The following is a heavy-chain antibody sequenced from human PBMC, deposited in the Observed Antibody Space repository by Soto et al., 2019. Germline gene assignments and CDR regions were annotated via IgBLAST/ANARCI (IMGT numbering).Heavy chain of an antibody. J-gene: IGHJ4*02. Sequence: SVPTLVNPTQTLTLTCTFSGFSLSTIDVGVGWIRQPPGESLEWLAGIYWDYDKRYSPSLKSRLTISKDTSKDQVVLAMTNMDPVDTATYYCAHAKYSNSSFDYWGKGTLVTVYS. CDR2: IYWDYDK. CDR1: GFSLSTIDVG. V-gene: IGHV2-5*02. CDR3: AHAKYSNSSFDY. D-gene: IGHD6-6*01.